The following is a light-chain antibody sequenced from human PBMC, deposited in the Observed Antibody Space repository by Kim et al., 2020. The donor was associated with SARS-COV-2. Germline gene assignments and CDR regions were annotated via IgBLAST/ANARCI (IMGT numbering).Light chain of an antibody. CDR2: GAS. Sequence: EIVLTQSPGTLSLSPGERATLSCRASQSVSSSYLAWYQQKPAQAPRLLIYGASSRATGIPDRFSGSGSGTDFTLTIRRLEPEDFAVYYCQQYGSSRTFGQGTKVDIK. CDR1: QSVSSSY. CDR3: QQYGSSRT. V-gene: IGKV3-20*01. J-gene: IGKJ1*01.